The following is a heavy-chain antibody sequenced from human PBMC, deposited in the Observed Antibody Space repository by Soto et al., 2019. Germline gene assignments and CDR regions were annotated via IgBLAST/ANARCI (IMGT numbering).Heavy chain of an antibody. V-gene: IGHV1-24*01. CDR3: ATEYGGSYWKDV. CDR1: GYTLTELS. D-gene: IGHD1-26*01. J-gene: IGHJ6*02. Sequence: ASVKVSCKVSGYTLTELSMHWVRQAPGKGLEWMGGFDPEDGETIYAQKFQGRVTMTEDTSTDTAYMELSSLRSEDTAVYYCATEYGGSYWKDVWGQGTTVTVSS. CDR2: FDPEDGET.